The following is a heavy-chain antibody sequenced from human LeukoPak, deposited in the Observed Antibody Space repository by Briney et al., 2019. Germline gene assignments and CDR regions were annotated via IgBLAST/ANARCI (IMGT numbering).Heavy chain of an antibody. Sequence: SVKVSCKASGGTFSSYAISWVRQAPGQGLEWMGGIIPIFGTANYAQKFQGRVTITADESTSTAYMELRSLRSEDTAVYYCARDRGSVEWYFDLWGRGTLVTVSS. CDR3: ARDRGSVEWYFDL. V-gene: IGHV1-69*13. CDR1: GGTFSSYA. CDR2: IIPIFGTA. D-gene: IGHD4-23*01. J-gene: IGHJ2*01.